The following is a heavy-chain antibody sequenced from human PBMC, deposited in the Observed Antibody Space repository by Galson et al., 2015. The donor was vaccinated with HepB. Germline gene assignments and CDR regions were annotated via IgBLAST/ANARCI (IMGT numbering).Heavy chain of an antibody. D-gene: IGHD6-19*01. CDR1: GGSISSGSYY. J-gene: IGHJ4*02. V-gene: IGHV4-61*02. Sequence: LSLTCTVSGGSISSGSYYWSWIRQPAGKGLEWIGRIYTSGSTNYNPSLKSRVTMSVDTSKNQFSLKLSSVTAADTAVYYCARSKGAVAGAEVEYYFDYWGQGTLVTVSS. CDR3: ARSKGAVAGAEVEYYFDY. CDR2: IYTSGST.